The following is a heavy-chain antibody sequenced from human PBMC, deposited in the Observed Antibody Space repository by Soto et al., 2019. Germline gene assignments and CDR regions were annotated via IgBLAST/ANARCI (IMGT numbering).Heavy chain of an antibody. Sequence: QVQLVQSGAEVKKPGSSVKVSCKASGGSLSNYGISWVRQAPGQGLEWMGGIIPVFGTANYAQKFQGRVTITEDKSTNIVYMDVTSLRSEDTAVYYCARGDATKIVVTTYYAMDVWGQGTTVTVSS. V-gene: IGHV1-69*14. CDR1: GGSLSNYG. CDR3: ARGDATKIVVTTYYAMDV. CDR2: IIPVFGTA. J-gene: IGHJ6*02. D-gene: IGHD4-17*01.